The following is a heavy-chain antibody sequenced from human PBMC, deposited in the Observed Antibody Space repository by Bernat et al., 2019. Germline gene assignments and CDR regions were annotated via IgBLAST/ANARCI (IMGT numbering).Heavy chain of an antibody. CDR1: GFTFSDYY. CDR2: ISSSSSYT. V-gene: IGHV3-11*06. Sequence: YAASGFTFSDYYMSWIRQAPGKGLEWVSYISSSSSYTNYADSVKGRFTISIDNAKNSLYLQMNSLRDEDTAVYYGEIDYTYYDSSGYYYYYYGMDV. D-gene: IGHD3-22*01. CDR3: EIDYTYYDSSGYYYYYYGMDV. J-gene: IGHJ6*01.